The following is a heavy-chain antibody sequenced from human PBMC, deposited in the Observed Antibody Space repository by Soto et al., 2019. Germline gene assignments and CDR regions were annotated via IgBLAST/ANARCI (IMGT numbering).Heavy chain of an antibody. CDR1: GFTFSSSI. CDR3: AKRGHNFFDS. CDR2: FSGSSGNS. Sequence: EVQLLESGGGLVQPGGSLRLSCAGSGFTFSSSIMSWVRQAPGKGLEWVSTFSGSSGNSYYADSVKGRFTISRDNSKNTLYLKMNSLRAEDTALYYCAKRGHNFFDSWGQGTLVTVSS. J-gene: IGHJ4*02. D-gene: IGHD5-12*01. V-gene: IGHV3-23*01.